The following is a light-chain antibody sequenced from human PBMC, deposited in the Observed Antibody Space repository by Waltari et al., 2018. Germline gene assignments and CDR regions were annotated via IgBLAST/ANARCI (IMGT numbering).Light chain of an antibody. Sequence: SYELTQPPSVSVSPGQTASITCSGDKLGDKYASWYQQKPGPSPVLVIYQDSKRPSGIPERFSGSNSGNTATLTISGTQAMDEAYYYCQAWDSSTVVFGGGTKLTVL. V-gene: IGLV3-1*01. CDR1: KLGDKY. CDR3: QAWDSSTVV. J-gene: IGLJ2*01. CDR2: QDS.